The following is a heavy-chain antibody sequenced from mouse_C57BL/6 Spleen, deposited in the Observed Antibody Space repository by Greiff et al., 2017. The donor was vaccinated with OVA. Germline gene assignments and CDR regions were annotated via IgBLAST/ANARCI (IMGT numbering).Heavy chain of an antibody. Sequence: EVQRVESGGDLVKPGGSLKLSCAASGFTFSGYAMSWVRQTPEKRLEWVATISDGGSYTYHPDNGKGRFTISRDNAKNNLYLQMSHLKSEDTAMYYCARGGITGPHYWGQGTTLTVSS. D-gene: IGHD1-1*01. J-gene: IGHJ2*01. V-gene: IGHV5-4*01. CDR1: GFTFSGYA. CDR3: ARGGITGPHY. CDR2: ISDGGSYT.